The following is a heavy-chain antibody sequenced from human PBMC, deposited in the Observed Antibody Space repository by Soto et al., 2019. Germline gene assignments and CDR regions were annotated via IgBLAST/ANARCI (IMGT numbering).Heavy chain of an antibody. CDR3: ARIKWGLDYYNGMDV. D-gene: IGHD1-26*01. CDR1: GYSVSDYF. V-gene: IGHV1-2*02. Sequence: QVQLVQSGAEVKKSGASVKVSCKASGYSVSDYFIQWVRQAPGQGLEWVAWINPKSAATNYAKKFQGRVSLTWDTSFSTAYMELIRLRPDDTAVYYCARIKWGLDYYNGMDVWGQGTTVIVSS. CDR2: INPKSAAT. J-gene: IGHJ6*02.